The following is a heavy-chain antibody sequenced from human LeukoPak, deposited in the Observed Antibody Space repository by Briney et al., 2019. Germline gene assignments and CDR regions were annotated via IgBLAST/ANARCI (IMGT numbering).Heavy chain of an antibody. Sequence: GRSLRLSCAASGFTFSSYSMNWVRQAPGKGLEWVSSISSSSSYIYYADSVKGRFTISRDNAKNTLYLQMNSLRAEDTAVYYCARDRLGSSSSWFDYWGQGTLVTVSS. CDR1: GFTFSSYS. J-gene: IGHJ4*02. CDR3: ARDRLGSSSSWFDY. D-gene: IGHD6-6*01. CDR2: ISSSSSYI. V-gene: IGHV3-21*01.